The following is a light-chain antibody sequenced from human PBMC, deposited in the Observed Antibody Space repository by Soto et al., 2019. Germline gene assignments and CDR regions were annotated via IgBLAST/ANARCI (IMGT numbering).Light chain of an antibody. J-gene: IGLJ3*02. CDR2: STN. Sequence: QTVVTQEPSFSVSPGRPVILTCGLSSGSVSTSYSPSWYQQTPGQAPRTLIYSTNTRSSGVPDRFSGSILGNKAALTITGAQADDESDYYCVLYMGGGVSLFGGGTKLTVL. CDR3: VLYMGGGVSL. CDR1: SGSVSTSYS. V-gene: IGLV8-61*01.